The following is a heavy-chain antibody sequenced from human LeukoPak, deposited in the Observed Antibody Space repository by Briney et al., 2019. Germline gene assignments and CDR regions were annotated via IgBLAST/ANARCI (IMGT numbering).Heavy chain of an antibody. CDR1: GFTVSSNY. J-gene: IGHJ4*02. V-gene: IGHV3-66*02. Sequence: GGSLTLSCAPSGFTVSSNYTSWVRHAPGKALEWVSCIYSGGSTYYAYSVKRRFTISRDNSKNTLYLQMSSLRAEDTAVYYCAREDYDILTGYPAYFDYWGQGTLVTVSS. CDR3: AREDYDILTGYPAYFDY. D-gene: IGHD3-9*01. CDR2: IYSGGST.